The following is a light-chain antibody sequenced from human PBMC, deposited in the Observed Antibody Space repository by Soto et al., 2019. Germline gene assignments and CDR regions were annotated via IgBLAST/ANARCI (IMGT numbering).Light chain of an antibody. V-gene: IGKV3-11*01. CDR3: QQSSTWPPA. J-gene: IGKJ2*01. Sequence: EIVLTQSPATLSLSPGERATLSCRASQSVFTYLAWYQQKPGRAPRLLIYDASNRATGIPARFSGSGSGTDFTLTISSLEPEDFALYYCQQSSTWPPAFGQGTKLEI. CDR2: DAS. CDR1: QSVFTY.